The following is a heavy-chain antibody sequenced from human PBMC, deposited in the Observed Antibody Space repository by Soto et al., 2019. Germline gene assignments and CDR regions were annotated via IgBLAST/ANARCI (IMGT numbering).Heavy chain of an antibody. Sequence: PGGSLRLSCAASGFTFSSYGMHWVRQAPGKGLEWVAVISYDGSNKYYADSVKGRFTISRDNSKNTLYLQMNSLRAEDTAVYYCAKAPTVVTLFDYWGQGPLVTVS. CDR2: ISYDGSNK. V-gene: IGHV3-30*18. CDR1: GFTFSSYG. D-gene: IGHD4-17*01. CDR3: AKAPTVVTLFDY. J-gene: IGHJ4*02.